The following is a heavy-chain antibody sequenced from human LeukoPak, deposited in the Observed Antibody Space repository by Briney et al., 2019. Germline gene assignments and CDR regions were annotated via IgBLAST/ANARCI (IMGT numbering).Heavy chain of an antibody. D-gene: IGHD1-26*01. CDR2: IFHAGST. CDR1: GASISTHLW. J-gene: IGHJ4*02. CDR3: ARGGFSGSYLLFDY. V-gene: IGHV4-4*02. Sequence: PSETLSLTCAVSGASISTHLWWGWVRQPPGKGLEWVGEIFHAGSTNYNPSLKSRVTISVDTSKNQFSLKLSSVTAADTAVYYCARGGFSGSYLLFDYWGQGTLVTVSS.